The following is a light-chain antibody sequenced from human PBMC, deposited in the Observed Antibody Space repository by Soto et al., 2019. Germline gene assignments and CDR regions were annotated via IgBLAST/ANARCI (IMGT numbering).Light chain of an antibody. Sequence: DIQMTQSPSSLSASVGDRVIITCRASQSISRYLNWYQLRPGKAPKLLISAASSLQSRVPSRFSGSGSGTDFSLTISSLQPEDFATYCCLQIYSTPYTFGQGTKLEIK. J-gene: IGKJ2*01. CDR2: AAS. V-gene: IGKV1-39*01. CDR3: LQIYSTPYT. CDR1: QSISRY.